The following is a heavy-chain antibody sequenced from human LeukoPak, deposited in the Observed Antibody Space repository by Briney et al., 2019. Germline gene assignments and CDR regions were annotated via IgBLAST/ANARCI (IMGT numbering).Heavy chain of an antibody. V-gene: IGHV3-74*01. D-gene: IGHD5-24*01. CDR3: ASDFGYKFDY. J-gene: IGHJ4*01. CDR1: DFSFSSYS. CDR2: ISSDEKTT. Sequence: GGSLRLSCAASDFSFSSYSMHWVRQSPGKGLMWVSRISSDEKTTTYVDSVNGRFTISRDNAKNMLYLQMNSLRAEDTAVYYCASDFGYKFDYWGPGALVTVSS.